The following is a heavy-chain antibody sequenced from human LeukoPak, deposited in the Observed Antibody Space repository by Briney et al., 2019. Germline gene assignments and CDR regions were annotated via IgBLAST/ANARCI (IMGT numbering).Heavy chain of an antibody. Sequence: GGSLRLSCAASGFTFSSYAMHWVRQAPGKGLEWVAVISYDGSNKYYADSVKGRFTISRDNSKNTLYLQMNSLRAEDTAVYYCARDRGSSWGERYYYYMDVWGKGTTVTVSS. D-gene: IGHD6-13*01. V-gene: IGHV3-30*04. CDR1: GFTFSSYA. J-gene: IGHJ6*03. CDR3: ARDRGSSWGERYYYYMDV. CDR2: ISYDGSNK.